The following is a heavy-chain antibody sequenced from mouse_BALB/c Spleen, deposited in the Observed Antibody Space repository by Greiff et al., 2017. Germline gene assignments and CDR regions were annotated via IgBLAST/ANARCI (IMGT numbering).Heavy chain of an antibody. Sequence: QVQLKQSAAELARPGASVKMSCKASGYTFTSYTMHWVKQGPGQGLEWIGYINPSSGYTEYNQKFKDKTTLTADKSSSTAYMQLSSLTSEDSAVYYCAGGDRGDYWGQGTSVTVSS. CDR2: INPSSGYT. D-gene: IGHD3-2*01. CDR3: AGGDRGDY. J-gene: IGHJ4*01. V-gene: IGHV1-4*02. CDR1: GYTFTSYT.